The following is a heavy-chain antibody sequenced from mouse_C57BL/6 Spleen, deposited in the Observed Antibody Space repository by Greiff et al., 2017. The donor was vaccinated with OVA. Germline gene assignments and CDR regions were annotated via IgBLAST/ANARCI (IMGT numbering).Heavy chain of an antibody. CDR1: GYTFTSYW. CDR2: IDPSDSYT. Sequence: VKLQQPGAELVKPGASVKLSCKASGYTFTSYWMQWVKQRPGQGLEWIGEIDPSDSYTNYNQKIKGKATLPVDTSSSTAYMQLSSLTSEDSAVYYCARLYSNYLAWFAYWGQGTLVTVSA. J-gene: IGHJ3*01. V-gene: IGHV1-50*01. CDR3: ARLYSNYLAWFAY. D-gene: IGHD2-5*01.